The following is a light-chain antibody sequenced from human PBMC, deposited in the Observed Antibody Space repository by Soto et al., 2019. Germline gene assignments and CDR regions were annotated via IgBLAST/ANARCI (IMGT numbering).Light chain of an antibody. Sequence: DIPMTQSPSSVSSSLGDRVTITCRASQDISSRVAWLQQKPGKAPKILICAASSLQIGVPSKFSGSGYGTDFTLTISSLQPEDYETYYCQQGNSFPLTVGGGTKEEI. CDR1: QDISSR. J-gene: IGKJ4*01. CDR3: QQGNSFPLT. CDR2: AAS. V-gene: IGKV1-12*01.